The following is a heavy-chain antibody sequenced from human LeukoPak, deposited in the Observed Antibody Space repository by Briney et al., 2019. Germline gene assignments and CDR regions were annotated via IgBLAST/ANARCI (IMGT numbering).Heavy chain of an antibody. Sequence: PSETLPLTCAVSGYSISSGYYWGWIRRPPGKGLEWIGSIYHSGSTYYNPSLKSRVTISVDTSKNQFSLKLSSVTAADTAVYYCARDKAPEGFDPWGQGTLVTVSS. CDR3: ARDKAPEGFDP. CDR1: GYSISSGYY. CDR2: IYHSGST. J-gene: IGHJ5*02. V-gene: IGHV4-38-2*02. D-gene: IGHD1-14*01.